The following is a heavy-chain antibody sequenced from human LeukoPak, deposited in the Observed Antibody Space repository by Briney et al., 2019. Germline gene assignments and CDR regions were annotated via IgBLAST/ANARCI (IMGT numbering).Heavy chain of an antibody. CDR2: IRYDGSNK. CDR3: AKWDSSSSSFDY. D-gene: IGHD6-6*01. CDR1: GFTFSSYR. V-gene: IGHV3-30*02. J-gene: IGHJ4*02. Sequence: GGSLRLSCAASGFTFSSYRMHWVRQAPGKGLEWVAFIRYDGSNKYYADSVKGRFTISRDNSKNTLYLQMNSLRAEDTAVYYCAKWDSSSSSFDYWGQGTLVTVSS.